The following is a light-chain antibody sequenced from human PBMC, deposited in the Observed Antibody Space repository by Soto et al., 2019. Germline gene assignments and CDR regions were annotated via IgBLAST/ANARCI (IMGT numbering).Light chain of an antibody. Sequence: DIILTQSPATLSLSPGERATLSCRASQSVRSFLAWYQQKPGQAPRLLIYDASSRAKGIPARFTGSGSGTDFTLTITRLEPEDFAVYYCQQRSNWPFFGQRTRLAIK. CDR1: QSVRSF. CDR2: DAS. J-gene: IGKJ5*01. V-gene: IGKV3-11*01. CDR3: QQRSNWPF.